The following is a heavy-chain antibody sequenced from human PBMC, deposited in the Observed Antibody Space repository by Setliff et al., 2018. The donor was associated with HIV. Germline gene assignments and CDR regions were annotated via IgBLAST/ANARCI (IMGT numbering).Heavy chain of an antibody. V-gene: IGHV3-48*01. CDR2: ITSSSDTI. D-gene: IGHD5-18*01. CDR1: GFTFSSYS. J-gene: IGHJ6*03. CDR3: ARDSEDTAWDYYYYMDV. Sequence: PGGSLRLSCAASGFTFSSYSMSWVRQAPGKGLEWVSYITSSSDTIYYADSVKGRFTISRDNARNSLYLQMNSLRAEDTAVYYCARDSEDTAWDYYYYMDVWGKGTTVTVSS.